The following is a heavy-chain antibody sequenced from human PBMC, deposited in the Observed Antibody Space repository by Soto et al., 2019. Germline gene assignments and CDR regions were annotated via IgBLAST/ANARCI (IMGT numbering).Heavy chain of an antibody. CDR2: IYYRGNT. J-gene: IGHJ5*02. CDR1: GESMSSYY. Sequence: SETLSLTCTVSGESMSSYYSTCIRQPPGKGLEWIGYIYYRGNTNYNPSLKSRVTISVDTSKNQFSLKLISVTAADTAVYYCARVPDRWGQGTLVTVS. CDR3: ARVPDR. V-gene: IGHV4-59*08.